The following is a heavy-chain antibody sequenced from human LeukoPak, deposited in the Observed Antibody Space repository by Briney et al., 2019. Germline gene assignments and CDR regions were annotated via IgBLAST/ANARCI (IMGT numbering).Heavy chain of an antibody. Sequence: AGESLKISCQGSGYFFTSYLFAWVRRLPGKGLEGLGIIYPGDSDTRYSPSFQGQVTISADKSISTAYLQWRSLKASDTAMYYCARVYNYGYDGMDVWGQGTTVTVSS. V-gene: IGHV5-51*01. CDR3: ARVYNYGYDGMDV. D-gene: IGHD3-10*01. J-gene: IGHJ6*02. CDR1: GYFFTSYL. CDR2: IYPGDSDT.